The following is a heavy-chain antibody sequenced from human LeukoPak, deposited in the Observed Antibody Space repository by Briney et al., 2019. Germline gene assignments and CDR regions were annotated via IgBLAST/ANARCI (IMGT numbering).Heavy chain of an antibody. CDR3: ARDNAYMFDF. CDR1: GLTFSISG. CDR2: IRDDGSSE. D-gene: IGHD4-11*01. J-gene: IGHJ4*02. V-gene: IGHV3-30*02. Sequence: GGSLRLSCTVSGLTFSISGMHWVRQAPGKGLEWVTFIRDDGSSEHYADSVKGRFTVARDNAKNTLYLEMNRLRVEDTAVYYCARDNAYMFDFWGQGTQVTVSS.